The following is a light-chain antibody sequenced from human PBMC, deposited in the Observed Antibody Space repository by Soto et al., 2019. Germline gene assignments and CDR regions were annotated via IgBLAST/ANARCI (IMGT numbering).Light chain of an antibody. CDR1: QSVSSN. V-gene: IGKV3-15*01. CDR2: GAS. CDR3: QQYNNWWT. J-gene: IGKJ1*01. Sequence: EIVMTQSPATLSVSPGERATLSCRASQSVSSNLAWYQQKPGQAPRLLIYGASTRATGIPARFSGSGSGTEFTLNISSLQSEAFAVYYCQQYNNWWTFGQGTKVEIK.